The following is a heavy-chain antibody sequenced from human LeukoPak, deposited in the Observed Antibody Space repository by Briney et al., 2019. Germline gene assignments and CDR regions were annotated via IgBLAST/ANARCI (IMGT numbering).Heavy chain of an antibody. CDR1: GVSITSSNNY. J-gene: IGHJ6*02. V-gene: IGHV4-39*01. CDR3: ARHSGYARYYYYYDMDV. D-gene: IGHD5-12*01. CDR2: IYYSGGT. Sequence: SETLSLTCTVSGVSITSSNNYWGWIRQPPGQGLEWIGSIYYSGGTYYNPSLKSRVTVSVDTSKNQFSLKLSSVTAADTAVYYCARHSGYARYYYYYDMDVWGQGTTVTVSS.